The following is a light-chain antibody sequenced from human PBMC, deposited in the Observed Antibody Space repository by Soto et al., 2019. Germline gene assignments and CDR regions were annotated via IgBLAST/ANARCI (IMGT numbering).Light chain of an antibody. CDR3: QSYDSTNVV. J-gene: IGLJ2*01. CDR1: SGSIASSY. CDR2: EDN. V-gene: IGLV6-57*02. Sequence: NFMLTQPHSVSESAGKTVTISCTGSSGSIASSYVQWYQQRPGSAPTTVIYEDNQRPSGVPDRFSGSIDSSSNSASLTISGLRTDDEADYYCQSYDSTNVVFGGGTKVTVL.